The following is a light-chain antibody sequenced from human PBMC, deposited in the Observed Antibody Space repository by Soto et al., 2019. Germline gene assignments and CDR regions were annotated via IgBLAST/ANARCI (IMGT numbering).Light chain of an antibody. CDR2: EVT. Sequence: QSVLTQPPSASGSPGQSVIISCTGTGSDVGGYNYVSWYQQHPGKAPKLIIYEVTKRPSGVPYRFSGSKSGNTASLTVSGLQAEDEADYYCSSYAGSSNVFGTGTKVTVL. CDR3: SSYAGSSNV. V-gene: IGLV2-8*01. J-gene: IGLJ1*01. CDR1: GSDVGGYNY.